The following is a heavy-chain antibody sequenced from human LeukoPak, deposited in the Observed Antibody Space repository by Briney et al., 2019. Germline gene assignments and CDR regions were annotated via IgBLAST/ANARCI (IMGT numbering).Heavy chain of an antibody. V-gene: IGHV3-21*01. CDR2: ISSSSSYI. CDR3: ARASSFGAFDI. J-gene: IGHJ3*02. Sequence: GGSLRLSCAASGFTFSSYSMNWVRQAPGKGLEWVSSISSSSSYIYYADSVKGRFTISRDDAKNSLYLQMNSLRAEDTAVYYCARASSFGAFDIWGQGTMVTVSS. CDR1: GFTFSSYS. D-gene: IGHD2-15*01.